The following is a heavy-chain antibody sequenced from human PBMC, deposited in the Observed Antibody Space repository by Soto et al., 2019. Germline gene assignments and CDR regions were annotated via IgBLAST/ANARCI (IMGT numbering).Heavy chain of an antibody. CDR2: IKSKTDGGTT. CDR1: GFTFSNAW. CDR3: TTDPQLRFLEWIPNYWFDP. V-gene: IGHV3-15*07. D-gene: IGHD3-3*01. Sequence: GGSLRLSCAASGFTFSNAWMNWVRQAPGKGLEWVGRIKSKTDGGTTDYAAPVKGRFTISRDDSKNTLYLQMNSLKTEDTAVYYCTTDPQLRFLEWIPNYWFDPWGQGTLVTVSS. J-gene: IGHJ5*02.